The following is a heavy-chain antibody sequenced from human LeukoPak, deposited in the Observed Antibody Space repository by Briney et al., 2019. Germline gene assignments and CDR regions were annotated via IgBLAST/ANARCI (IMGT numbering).Heavy chain of an antibody. CDR2: IWFDGSNR. CDR1: GFTFSNYG. V-gene: IGHV3-33*01. D-gene: IGHD2-15*01. CDR3: ARDTSGYYDY. J-gene: IGHJ4*02. Sequence: PGGSLRLSCEASGFTFSNYGMHLVRQAPGKGLDWVGVIWFDGSNRYYADSVKGRFTISRDNSKNTLYLQVNSVRAEDTAVYYCARDTSGYYDYWGQGALVTVSS.